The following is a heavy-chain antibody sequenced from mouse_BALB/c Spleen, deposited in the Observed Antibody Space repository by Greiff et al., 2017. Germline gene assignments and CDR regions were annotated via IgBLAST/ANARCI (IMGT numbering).Heavy chain of an antibody. CDR3: TRSKAHDHRCFDY. V-gene: IGHV1-5*01. J-gene: IGHJ2*01. CDR2: IYPGNSDT. CDR1: GYTFTSYW. Sequence: EVQLQESGTVLARPGASVKMSCKASGYTFTSYWMHWVKQRPGQGLEWIGAIYPGNSDTSYNQKFKGKAKLTAVTSTSTAYMELSSLTNEDSAVYYCTRSKAHDHRCFDYWGQGTTLTVSS.